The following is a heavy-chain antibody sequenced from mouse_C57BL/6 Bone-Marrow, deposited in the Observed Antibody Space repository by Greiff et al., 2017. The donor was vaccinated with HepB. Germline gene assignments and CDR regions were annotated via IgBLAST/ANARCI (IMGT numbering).Heavy chain of an antibody. Sequence: EVQLQQSGPELVKPGASVKISCKASGYTFTDYYMNWVKQSHGKSLEWIGDINPNNGGTSYNQKFKGKATLTVDKSSSTAYMELRSLTSEDSAVYYCARKGFGYWGQGTTLTVSS. CDR2: INPNNGGT. J-gene: IGHJ2*01. CDR3: ARKGFGY. CDR1: GYTFTDYY. V-gene: IGHV1-26*01.